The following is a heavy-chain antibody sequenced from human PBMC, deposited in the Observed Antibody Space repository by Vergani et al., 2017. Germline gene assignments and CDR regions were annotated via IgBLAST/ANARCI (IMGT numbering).Heavy chain of an antibody. CDR2: IIPILGIA. CDR3: ASIYYDRTGGAFDI. CDR1: GGTFGSHT. D-gene: IGHD3-22*01. J-gene: IGHJ3*02. V-gene: IGHV1-69*02. Sequence: QVQLEQSGAEVKKPGSSVTVSCRASGGTFGSHTISWVRQAPGQGLEWVGRIIPILGIANYAQKFQGRVTITADESTSTAYMELSSLRSEDTAVYYCASIYYDRTGGAFDIWGQGTMVTVSS.